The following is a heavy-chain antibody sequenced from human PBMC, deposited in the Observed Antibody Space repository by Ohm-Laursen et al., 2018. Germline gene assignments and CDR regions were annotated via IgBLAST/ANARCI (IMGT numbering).Heavy chain of an antibody. D-gene: IGHD2/OR15-2a*01. V-gene: IGHV3-21*01. Sequence: GSLRLSCTASGFTVSSNYMHWVRRAPGKGLEWVSSISSSSSYIYYADSVKGRFTISRDNAKNSLYLQINSLKGEDTAVYFCARDPTFHAFDIWGQGTMVTVSS. CDR3: ARDPTFHAFDI. CDR2: ISSSSSYI. CDR1: GFTVSSNY. J-gene: IGHJ3*02.